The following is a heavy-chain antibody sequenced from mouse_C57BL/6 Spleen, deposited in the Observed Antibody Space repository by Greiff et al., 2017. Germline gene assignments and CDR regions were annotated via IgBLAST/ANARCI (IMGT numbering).Heavy chain of an antibody. D-gene: IGHD2-1*01. CDR2: INPNNGGT. J-gene: IGHJ1*03. CDR3: ARSGNYFSYWYFDV. Sequence: VQLQQSGPELVKPGASVKIPCKASGYTFTDYNMDWVKQSHGKSLEWIGDINPNNGGTIYNQKFKGKATLTVDKSSSTAYMELRSLTSEDTAVYYCARSGNYFSYWYFDVWGTGTTVTVSS. CDR1: GYTFTDYN. V-gene: IGHV1-18*01.